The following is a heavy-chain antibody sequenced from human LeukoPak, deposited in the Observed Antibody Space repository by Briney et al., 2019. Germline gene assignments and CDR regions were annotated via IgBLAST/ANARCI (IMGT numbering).Heavy chain of an antibody. Sequence: PGGSLRLSCAASGFSFRSHGMNWVRQAPGKGLEWVSGISPRGDITYYKDSVRGCFTISRDNFKNTVSLQLNSLRAEDTAMYYCAKDDDWGRFNHWGQGTLVTVSS. D-gene: IGHD3-16*01. V-gene: IGHV3-23*01. CDR2: ISPRGDIT. CDR3: AKDDDWGRFNH. CDR1: GFSFRSHG. J-gene: IGHJ1*01.